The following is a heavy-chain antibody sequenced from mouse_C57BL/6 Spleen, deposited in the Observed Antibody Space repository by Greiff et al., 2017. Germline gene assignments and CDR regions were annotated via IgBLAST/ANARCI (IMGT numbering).Heavy chain of an antibody. CDR3: ARYLHYDLLYAMDY. CDR2: IYPGSGST. D-gene: IGHD2-4*01. V-gene: IGHV1-55*01. J-gene: IGHJ4*01. CDR1: GYTFTSYW. Sequence: QVQLQQPGAELVKPGASVKMSCKASGYTFTSYWITWVKQRPGQGLEWIGDIYPGSGSTNYNEKFKSKATLTVDTSSSTAYMQLSSLTSEDSAVYYCARYLHYDLLYAMDYWGQGTSVTVSS.